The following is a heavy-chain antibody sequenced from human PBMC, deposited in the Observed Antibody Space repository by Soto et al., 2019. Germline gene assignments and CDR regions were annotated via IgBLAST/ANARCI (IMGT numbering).Heavy chain of an antibody. Sequence: SETLSLTCAVYGGSFSGYYWSWIRQPPGKGLEWIGEINHSGSTNYNPSLKSRVTISVDTSKNQFSLKLSSVTAADTAVYYCARLRFLEWPDDCGKGTLVTVS. D-gene: IGHD3-3*01. V-gene: IGHV4-34*01. CDR3: ARLRFLEWPDD. CDR2: INHSGST. J-gene: IGHJ4*02. CDR1: GGSFSGYY.